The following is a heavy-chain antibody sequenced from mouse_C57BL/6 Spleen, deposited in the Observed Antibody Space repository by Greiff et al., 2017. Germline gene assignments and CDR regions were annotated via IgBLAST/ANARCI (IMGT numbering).Heavy chain of an antibody. CDR1: GFTFSSYT. V-gene: IGHV5-9*01. J-gene: IGHJ3*01. CDR2: ISGGGGNT. Sequence: EVQLVESGGGLVKPGGSLKLSCAASGFTFSSYTMSWVRQTPEKRLEWVATISGGGGNTYYPDSVKGRFPISRDNAKNTLYLQMSSLRSEVTALYYGARHGDSWFAYWGQGTLVTVSA. CDR3: ARHGDSWFAY.